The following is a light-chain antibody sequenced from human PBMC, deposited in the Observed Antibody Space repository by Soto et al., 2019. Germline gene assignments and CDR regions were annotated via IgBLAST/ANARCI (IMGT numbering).Light chain of an antibody. Sequence: DIQMTQSPSSLSASVGDRDTITSRASQSISSYLNWYQQKPGKAPKLLIYAASSLQSGVPSRFSGSGSGTDFTLTISSLQPEDFATYYCQQSYSTPITFGQGTRLEIK. V-gene: IGKV1-39*01. CDR2: AAS. CDR1: QSISSY. J-gene: IGKJ5*01. CDR3: QQSYSTPIT.